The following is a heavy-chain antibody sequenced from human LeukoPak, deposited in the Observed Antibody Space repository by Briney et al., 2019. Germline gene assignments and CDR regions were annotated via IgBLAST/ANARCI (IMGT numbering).Heavy chain of an antibody. J-gene: IGHJ4*02. V-gene: IGHV3-30*18. D-gene: IGHD3-22*01. CDR2: ISYDGSNK. CDR1: GFTFSSYG. Sequence: PGGSLRLSCAASGFTFSSYGMHWVRQAPGKGLEWVAVISYDGSNKYYADSVKGRFTISRDNSKNTPYLQMNSLRAEDTAVYYCAKALRGGNYYDSSGFDYWGQGTLVTVSS. CDR3: AKALRGGNYYDSSGFDY.